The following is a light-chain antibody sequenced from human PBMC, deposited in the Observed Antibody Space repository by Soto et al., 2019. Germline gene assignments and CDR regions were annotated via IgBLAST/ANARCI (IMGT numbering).Light chain of an antibody. J-gene: IGLJ3*02. V-gene: IGLV1-44*01. Sequence: QSVLTQPPSTSGTPGQRVTLSCSGSSSNVGSNTVSWYQQVPGTAPKLLIYSNYRRPSGVPDRFSGSKSGTSASLAISGRQSEDEADYYCAAWDDSLNGAVFGGGTKVTVL. CDR2: SNY. CDR3: AAWDDSLNGAV. CDR1: SSNVGSNT.